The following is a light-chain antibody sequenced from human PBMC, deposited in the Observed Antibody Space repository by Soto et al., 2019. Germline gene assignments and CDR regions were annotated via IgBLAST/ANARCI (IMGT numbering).Light chain of an antibody. CDR2: GAS. Sequence: EFVLTQSPGTLSLSPGERATLSCRASQSVRSNYLAWYQQKPGQCPRLLIYGASNRATGIPDRFSGSGSGTDFTLTISRVEPEDFAVFYCQHYGSSAYTFGQGTTLEIK. V-gene: IGKV3-20*01. CDR3: QHYGSSAYT. J-gene: IGKJ2*01. CDR1: QSVRSNY.